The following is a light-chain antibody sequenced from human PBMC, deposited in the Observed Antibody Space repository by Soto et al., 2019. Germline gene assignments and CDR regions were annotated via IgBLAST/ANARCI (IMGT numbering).Light chain of an antibody. Sequence: QSVLTQPPSASETPGQRVPISCFGSSSNIGSNYVYWHQHLPGTAPRPLIYKNDQRPSVVPDRFSGSKSGTSASLAISGLRPEYESDYYCVTWDDRLSAWVFGGGTKLTVL. CDR2: KND. J-gene: IGLJ3*02. CDR1: SSNIGSNY. V-gene: IGLV1-47*01. CDR3: VTWDDRLSAWV.